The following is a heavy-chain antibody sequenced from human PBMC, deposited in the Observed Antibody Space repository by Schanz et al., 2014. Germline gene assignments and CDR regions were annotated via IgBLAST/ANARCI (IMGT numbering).Heavy chain of an antibody. CDR2: ISDSGDST. CDR1: GLTFSDYY. J-gene: IGHJ3*02. V-gene: IGHV3-11*04. CDR3: AGAVATIRADSFDI. D-gene: IGHD5-12*01. Sequence: QVQLVESGGGLVKPGGSLRLSCAASGLTFSDYYMSWIRQAPGKGLEWVSDISDSGDSTHYADSVKGRFTISRDNAKNSLYLQMNSLRVEDTAVYYCAGAVATIRADSFDIWGQGTMVAVSS.